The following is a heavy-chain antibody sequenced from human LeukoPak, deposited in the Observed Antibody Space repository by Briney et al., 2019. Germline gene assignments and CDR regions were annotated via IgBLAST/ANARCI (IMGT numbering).Heavy chain of an antibody. CDR3: ATGSIVYDY. J-gene: IGHJ4*02. CDR1: GHTLTEFS. D-gene: IGHD2-21*01. CDR2: FDPERGET. Sequence: GASVKVSCKVSGHTLTEFSMEWVRQAPGKGLEWMGGFDPERGETIYAQKFQGRITMTEDTSTDTAYMELGSLTSEDTAVYYCATGSIVYDYWGQGTLVTVSS. V-gene: IGHV1-24*01.